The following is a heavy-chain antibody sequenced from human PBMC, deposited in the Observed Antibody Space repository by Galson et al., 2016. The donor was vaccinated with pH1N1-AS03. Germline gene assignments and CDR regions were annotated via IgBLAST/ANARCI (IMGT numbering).Heavy chain of an antibody. CDR1: GFIFSRYW. D-gene: IGHD2-15*01. J-gene: IGHJ4*02. V-gene: IGHV3-74*01. CDR3: ARVLVGAAGCDY. CDR2: INSDGRDT. Sequence: SLRLSCAVSGFIFSRYWMYWVRQAPGKGLEWVSRINSDGRDTYYADSVKGRFTISRNNAKNTLFLQMNSLRVDDTALYYCARVLVGAAGCDYWGQGTLVTVSS.